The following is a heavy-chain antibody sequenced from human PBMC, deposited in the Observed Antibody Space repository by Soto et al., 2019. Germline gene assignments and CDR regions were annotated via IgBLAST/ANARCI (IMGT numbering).Heavy chain of an antibody. CDR2: IKQDGSEK. CDR1: GFTFSSYW. Sequence: EVQLVESGGGLVQPGGSLRLSCAASGFTFSSYWMSWVRQAPGKGLEWVANIKQDGSEKYYVDSVKGRFTISRDNAKNSRYLQMNSLRAEDTAVYYCARDGLGDAFDIWGQGTMVTVSS. J-gene: IGHJ3*02. CDR3: ARDGLGDAFDI. D-gene: IGHD3-10*01. V-gene: IGHV3-7*01.